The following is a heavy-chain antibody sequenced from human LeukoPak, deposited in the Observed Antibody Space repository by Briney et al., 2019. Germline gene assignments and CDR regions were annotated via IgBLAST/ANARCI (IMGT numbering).Heavy chain of an antibody. CDR3: ARVGYYYYGMDV. J-gene: IGHJ6*02. V-gene: IGHV4-59*01. CDR1: GGPISSYY. CDR2: IYYSGST. Sequence: PSETLSLTCTVSGGPISSYYLSWIRQPPGKGLEWIGYIYYSGSTNYNPSLKSRVTISADTSKSQFSLKLSSVTAADTAVYYCARVGYYYYGMDVWGQGTTVTVSS.